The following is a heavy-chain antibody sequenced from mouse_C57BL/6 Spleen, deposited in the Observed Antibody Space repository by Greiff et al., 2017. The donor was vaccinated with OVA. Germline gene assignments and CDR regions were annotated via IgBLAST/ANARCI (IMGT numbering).Heavy chain of an antibody. CDR3: ARRDYGSSYDMDY. V-gene: IGHV1-19*01. CDR1: GYTFTDYY. J-gene: IGHJ4*01. D-gene: IGHD1-1*01. Sequence: EVQLQQSGPVLVKPGASVKMSCKASGYTFTDYYMNWVKQSHGKSLEWIGVINPYNGGTSYNQKFKGKATLTVDKSSSTAYMELNSLTSEDSAVYYCARRDYGSSYDMDYWGQGTSVTVSS. CDR2: INPYNGGT.